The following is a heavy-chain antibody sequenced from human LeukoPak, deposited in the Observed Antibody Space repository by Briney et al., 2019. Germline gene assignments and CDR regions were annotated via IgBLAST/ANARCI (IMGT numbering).Heavy chain of an antibody. CDR1: GFTFSTYG. CDR2: ISYDGSNK. Sequence: GGSLRLSCAVSGFTFSTYGMHWVRQAPGKGLEWVAFISYDGSNKYYADSVKGRFTISRDNSKNTLYLQMNSLRAEDTAVYYCAKELYCSGGSCYDYWGQGTLVTVSS. D-gene: IGHD2-15*01. V-gene: IGHV3-30*18. J-gene: IGHJ4*02. CDR3: AKELYCSGGSCYDY.